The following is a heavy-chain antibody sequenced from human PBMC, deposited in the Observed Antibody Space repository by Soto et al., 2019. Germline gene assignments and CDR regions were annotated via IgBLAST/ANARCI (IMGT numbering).Heavy chain of an antibody. CDR1: GFTFSSYA. Sequence: TASGFTFSSYAMSWVRQAPGKGLEWVSAISGSGGSTYYADSVKGRFTISRDNSKNTLYLQMNSRRAEDTAVYYCARDIVATTSDYWGQGTLVTVSS. CDR3: ARDIVATTSDY. J-gene: IGHJ4*02. D-gene: IGHD5-12*01. V-gene: IGHV3-23*01. CDR2: ISGSGGST.